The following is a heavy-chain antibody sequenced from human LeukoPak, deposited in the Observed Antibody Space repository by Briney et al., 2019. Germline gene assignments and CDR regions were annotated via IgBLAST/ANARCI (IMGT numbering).Heavy chain of an antibody. D-gene: IGHD6-13*01. CDR1: GFTFSSYA. CDR3: AKGVAAAVAFDY. J-gene: IGHJ4*02. CDR2: ICGSGGST. V-gene: IGHV3-23*01. Sequence: GGSLRLSCAASGFTFSSYAMSWVRQAPGKGLEWVSAICGSGGSTYYADSVKGRFTISRDNSKNTLYLQMNSLRAEDTAVYYCAKGVAAAVAFDYWGQGTLVTVSS.